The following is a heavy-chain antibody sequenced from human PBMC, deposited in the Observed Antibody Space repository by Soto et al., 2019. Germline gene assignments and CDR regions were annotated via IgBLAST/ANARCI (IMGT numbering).Heavy chain of an antibody. CDR3: ARQVTSNYYGSGSYYNHYYYYYMDV. CDR1: GYSFTSYW. V-gene: IGHV5-51*01. Sequence: GYSFTSYWIGWVRQMPGKGLEWMGIIYPGDSDTRYSPSFQGQVTISADKSISTAYLQWSSLKASDTAMYYCARQVTSNYYGSGSYYNHYYYYYMDVWGKGPRSPSP. CDR2: IYPGDSDT. D-gene: IGHD3-10*01. J-gene: IGHJ6*03.